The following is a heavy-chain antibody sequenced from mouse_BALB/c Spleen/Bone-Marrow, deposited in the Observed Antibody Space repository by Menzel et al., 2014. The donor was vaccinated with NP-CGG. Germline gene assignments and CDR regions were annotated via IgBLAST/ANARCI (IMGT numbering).Heavy chain of an antibody. CDR3: ARRRMIYYYALDY. D-gene: IGHD2-4*01. V-gene: IGHV14-3*02. CDR2: IDPANGNT. CDR1: GFKIKDTY. Sequence: VQLKQSGAELVKPGASVKLSCTASGFKIKDTYMHWVIQRPEQGLEWIGRIDPANGNTKYDPKFQGKATITADTSSNPAYLPCITLTSERTAVYYCARRRMIYYYALDYWGKGPSVTAS. J-gene: IGHJ4*01.